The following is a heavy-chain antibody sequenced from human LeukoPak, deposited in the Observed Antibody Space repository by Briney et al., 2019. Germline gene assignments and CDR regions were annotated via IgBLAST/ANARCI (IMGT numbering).Heavy chain of an antibody. D-gene: IGHD2-15*01. Sequence: GGSLRLSCAASGFTFSSYAMSWVRQAPGKGLEWVSAISGSGGSTYYADSVKGRFTISRDNSINTLYLQMNSLRAEDTAVYYCAKTSFYCSGGSCYPKLLYGFDIWGQGTMVTVCS. CDR3: AKTSFYCSGGSCYPKLLYGFDI. CDR1: GFTFSSYA. J-gene: IGHJ3*02. CDR2: ISGSGGST. V-gene: IGHV3-23*01.